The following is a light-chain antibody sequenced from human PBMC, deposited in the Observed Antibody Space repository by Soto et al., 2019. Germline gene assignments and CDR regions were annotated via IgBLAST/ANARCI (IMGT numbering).Light chain of an antibody. CDR1: QSISSW. J-gene: IGKJ1*01. Sequence: DIQMTQSPSTLSASVGDRVTITCRASQSISSWLAWYQQKPGKAPKLLIYDASSLESGVPSRFSGSGSATDFTLTISSLQPDDFATYYCQQYNSYSKTFGQGTKVEIK. V-gene: IGKV1-5*01. CDR3: QQYNSYSKT. CDR2: DAS.